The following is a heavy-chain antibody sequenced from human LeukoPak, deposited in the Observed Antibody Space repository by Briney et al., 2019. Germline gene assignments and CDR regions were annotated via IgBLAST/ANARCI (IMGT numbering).Heavy chain of an antibody. D-gene: IGHD2-2*01. CDR2: INPNSGGT. Sequence: ASVKVSCKASGYTFTGYYMHWVRQAPGQGLEWMGWINPNSGGTNYAQEFQGRVTMTRDTSISTAYMELSRLRSDDTAVYYCARDRRRSRTGDYWGQGTLVTVSS. CDR1: GYTFTGYY. J-gene: IGHJ4*02. CDR3: ARDRRRSRTGDY. V-gene: IGHV1-2*02.